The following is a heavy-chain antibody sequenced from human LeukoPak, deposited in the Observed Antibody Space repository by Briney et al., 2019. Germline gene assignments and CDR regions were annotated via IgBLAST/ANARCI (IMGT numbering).Heavy chain of an antibody. CDR1: GGSISSYY. Sequence: SETLSLTCTVSGGSISSYYWSWIQQPAGKGLEWIGRIYTSGSTNYNPSLKSRVTMSVDTSKNQFSLKLSSVTAADTAVYYCARDRPLTGTKYYYGMDVWGQGTTVTVSS. D-gene: IGHD1-1*01. J-gene: IGHJ6*02. CDR2: IYTSGST. CDR3: ARDRPLTGTKYYYGMDV. V-gene: IGHV4-4*07.